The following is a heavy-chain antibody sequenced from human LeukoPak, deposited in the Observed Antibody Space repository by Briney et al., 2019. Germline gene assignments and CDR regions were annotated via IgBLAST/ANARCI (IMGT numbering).Heavy chain of an antibody. V-gene: IGHV4-34*01. CDR3: ATRRQRGHFDL. D-gene: IGHD5-18*01. CDR2: INHSGST. CDR1: GGSFSGYY. Sequence: SETLSLTCAVYGGSFSGYYWSWLRQPPGKGLEWIGEINHSGSTNYNPSLKSRVTISIDTSKKQFSLRLSSVTAADTAVYYCATRRQRGHFDLWGRGTLVTVSS. J-gene: IGHJ2*01.